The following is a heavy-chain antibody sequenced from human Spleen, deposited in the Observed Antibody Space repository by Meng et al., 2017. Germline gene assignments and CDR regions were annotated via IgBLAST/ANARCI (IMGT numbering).Heavy chain of an antibody. D-gene: IGHD4-11*01. J-gene: IGHJ4*02. Sequence: QVRLQQLGEGRLKPSEPLSLPCVVSGGSFSDYYWSWIRQPPEKGLEWIGEINHSGSTNYNPSLEGRATISVDTSQNNLSLKLSSVTAADSAVYYCARGPTTMAHDFDYWGQGTLVTVSS. V-gene: IGHV4-34*01. CDR1: GGSFSDYY. CDR3: ARGPTTMAHDFDY. CDR2: INHSGST.